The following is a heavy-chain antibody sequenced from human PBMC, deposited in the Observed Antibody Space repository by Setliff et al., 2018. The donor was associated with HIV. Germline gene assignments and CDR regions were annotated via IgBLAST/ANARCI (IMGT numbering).Heavy chain of an antibody. Sequence: PGGSLRLSCAASGFRFRSHGIHWVRQAPGKGLEWVAFLGYDGINKYYTDSVKGRFTVSRDNSRNILYLQMNSLRVEDTAVYYCAKAARDYYDSSGYYIGIDYWGRGTLVTVSS. CDR2: LGYDGINK. J-gene: IGHJ4*02. CDR3: AKAARDYYDSSGYYIGIDY. CDR1: GFRFRSHG. V-gene: IGHV3-30*02. D-gene: IGHD3-22*01.